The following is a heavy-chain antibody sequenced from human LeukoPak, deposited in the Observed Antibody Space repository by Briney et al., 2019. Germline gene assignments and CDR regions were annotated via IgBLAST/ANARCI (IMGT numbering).Heavy chain of an antibody. J-gene: IGHJ4*02. CDR3: ASSGSYRFDY. CDR1: GFAFSSNA. CDR2: ITASGTAM. Sequence: GGSLRLSCAASGFAFSSNAMNWVRQAPGKGLEWVSHITASGTAMFYADSVKGRFTISRDNAKNSLYLQMNSLRDEDTAVYYCASSGSYRFDYWGQGTLVTVSS. D-gene: IGHD1-26*01. V-gene: IGHV3-48*02.